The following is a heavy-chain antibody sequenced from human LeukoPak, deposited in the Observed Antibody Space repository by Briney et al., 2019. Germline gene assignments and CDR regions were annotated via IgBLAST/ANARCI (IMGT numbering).Heavy chain of an antibody. CDR2: INIGGTNT. J-gene: IGHJ5*02. Sequence: GGSLRLSCAASGFTFNDYYMSWIRQAPGKGLEWLAYINIGGTNTHYADSVKGRFTISRDNAKKSVYLEMNNLRAEDTAVYYCATDGAGFDTWGQGALVTVSS. V-gene: IGHV3-11*01. CDR3: ATDGAGFDT. CDR1: GFTFNDYY.